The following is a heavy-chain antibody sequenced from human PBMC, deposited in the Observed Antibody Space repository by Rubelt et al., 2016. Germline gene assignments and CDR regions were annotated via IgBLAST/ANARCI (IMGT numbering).Heavy chain of an antibody. CDR1: GDSIRKYY. Sequence: QVQLQGSGPGLVKPSETLSLTCTVSGDSIRKYYWSWIRQPPGKGPEWIGYVFYSGSTNYNPSLKSRVTISIDTSTSQFSLRLTSMTAADTAVYYCARVRSSATMAPYYFDYWGQGTRVTVSS. D-gene: IGHD6-25*01. J-gene: IGHJ4*02. CDR3: ARVRSSATMAPYYFDY. CDR2: VFYSGST. V-gene: IGHV4-59*01.